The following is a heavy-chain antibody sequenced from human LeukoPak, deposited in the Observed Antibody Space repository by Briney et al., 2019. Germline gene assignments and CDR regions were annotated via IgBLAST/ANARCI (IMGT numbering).Heavy chain of an antibody. CDR3: ARGDPGYYGSGSYYNHLDDAFDI. J-gene: IGHJ3*02. Sequence: PGGSLRLSCAASGFTFSDYYMSWIRQAPGKGLEWVSYISSSSSTIYYADSVKGRFPITSDNAENSMYLQMNSLRAEDTAVYYCARGDPGYYGSGSYYNHLDDAFDIWGQGTMVTVSS. CDR1: GFTFSDYY. D-gene: IGHD3-10*01. V-gene: IGHV3-11*04. CDR2: ISSSSSTI.